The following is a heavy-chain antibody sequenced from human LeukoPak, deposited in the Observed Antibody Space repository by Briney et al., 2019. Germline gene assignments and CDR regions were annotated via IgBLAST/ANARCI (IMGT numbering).Heavy chain of an antibody. D-gene: IGHD3-3*01. CDR3: VRTTGEWLLPYYFDY. CDR1: GGTFSSYG. J-gene: IGHJ4*02. Sequence: ASVKVSCKASGGTFSSYGISWVRQAPGQGLEWMGWISAYNGNTNYAQKLQGRVTMTTDTSTSTAYMELRSLRSDDTAVYYCVRTTGEWLLPYYFDYWGQGTLVTVSS. V-gene: IGHV1-18*01. CDR2: ISAYNGNT.